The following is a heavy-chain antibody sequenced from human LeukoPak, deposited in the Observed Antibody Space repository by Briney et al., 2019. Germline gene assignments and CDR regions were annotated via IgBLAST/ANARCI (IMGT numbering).Heavy chain of an antibody. CDR2: VDPEDGET. CDR3: ARRGEYQLLFYYYYYMDV. J-gene: IGHJ6*03. Sequence: GATVKISCKVSGYTFTDYYMHWVQQAPGKGLEWMGLVDPEDGETIYAEKFQGRVTITADTSTDTAYMELSSLRSEDTAVYYCARRGEYQLLFYYYYYMDVWGKGTTVTVSS. CDR1: GYTFTDYY. D-gene: IGHD2-2*01. V-gene: IGHV1-69-2*01.